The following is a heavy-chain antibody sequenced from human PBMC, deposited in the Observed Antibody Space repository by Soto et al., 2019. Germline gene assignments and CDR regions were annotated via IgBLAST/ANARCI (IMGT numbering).Heavy chain of an antibody. Sequence: PSETLSLTCTVSGGSISSSSYYWGWIRQPPGKGLEWTGSIYYSGSTYYNPSLKSRVTISVDTSKNQFSLKLSSVTAADTAVYYCAGERAYIVVEADYYYYYYMDVWGKGTTVTVSS. CDR1: GGSISSSSYY. J-gene: IGHJ6*03. CDR3: AGERAYIVVEADYYYYYYMDV. D-gene: IGHD2-2*01. V-gene: IGHV4-39*01. CDR2: IYYSGST.